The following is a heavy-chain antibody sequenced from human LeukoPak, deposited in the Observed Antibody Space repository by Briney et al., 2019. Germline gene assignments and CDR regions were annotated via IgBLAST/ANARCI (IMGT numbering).Heavy chain of an antibody. CDR3: AKRSSSSKYFDY. V-gene: IGHV3-23*01. CDR2: ISGGGGST. D-gene: IGHD6-6*01. CDR1: GFTFSNYV. J-gene: IGHJ4*02. Sequence: GGSLRLSCAASGFTFSNYVMSWVRQAPGKGLEWVSVISGGGGSTYYADPVKGRFTISRDNSKNTLYLQMSSLRAEDTAVYYCAKRSSSSKYFDYWGQGTLVTVSS.